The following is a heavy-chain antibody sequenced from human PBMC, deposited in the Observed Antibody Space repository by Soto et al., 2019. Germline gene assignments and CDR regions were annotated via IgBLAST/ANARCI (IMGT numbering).Heavy chain of an antibody. D-gene: IGHD2-15*01. CDR3: ARGIAVGDYYYYGMDV. CDR1: GFTFSSYG. J-gene: IGHJ6*02. V-gene: IGHV3-33*01. CDR2: IWYDGSNK. Sequence: GGSLRLSCAASGFTFSSYGMHWVRQAPGKGLEWVAVIWYDGSNKYYADSVKGRFTISRDNSKNTLYLQMNSLRAEDTAVYYCARGIAVGDYYYYGMDVWGQGTTVTVSS.